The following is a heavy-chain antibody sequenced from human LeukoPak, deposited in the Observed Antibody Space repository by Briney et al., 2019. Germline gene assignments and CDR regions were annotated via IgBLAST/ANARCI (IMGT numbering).Heavy chain of an antibody. CDR3: AKESGKFDY. V-gene: IGHV3-43*02. J-gene: IGHJ4*02. CDR2: ISGDGVST. CDR1: GLPIADFA. Sequence: PGESLRLSCVASGLPIADFAMHWVRQAPGKGLEWVSLISGDGVSTFYADSVKGRFSISRDNSKNSLYLEMTSLRTEDAAMYYCAKESGKFDYWGQGTLVAVSS.